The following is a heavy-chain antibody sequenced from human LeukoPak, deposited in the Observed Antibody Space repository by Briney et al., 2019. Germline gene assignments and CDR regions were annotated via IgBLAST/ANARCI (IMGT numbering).Heavy chain of an antibody. J-gene: IGHJ4*02. CDR2: IYYSGNT. Sequence: SETLSLTCIVSGGSISTSAYYWGWIRQPPGEGLQWIGSIYYSGNTYYNSSLKSRVTISVDTSTSQFSLRLSSVTAADTAVYYSARAVGWYVRRYFDYWGQGTLVTVSS. CDR1: GGSISTSAYY. V-gene: IGHV4-39*01. CDR3: ARAVGWYVRRYFDY. D-gene: IGHD6-19*01.